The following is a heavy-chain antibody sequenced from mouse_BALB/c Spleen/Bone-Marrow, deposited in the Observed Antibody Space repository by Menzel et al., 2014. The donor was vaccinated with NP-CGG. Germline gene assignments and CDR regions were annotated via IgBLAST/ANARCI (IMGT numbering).Heavy chain of an antibody. V-gene: IGHV5-6-4*01. CDR2: ISSGGSYT. CDR3: TRDLYDGYYYYAMDY. Sequence: EVKLVESGGGLVKPGGSLKLSCAASRFTFSSYTMSWVRQTPEKRLEWVATISSGGSYTYYPDSVKGRFTISRDSAKNTLYLQMSSLKSEDTAMYYCTRDLYDGYYYYAMDYWGQGTSVTVSS. J-gene: IGHJ4*01. CDR1: RFTFSSYT. D-gene: IGHD2-3*01.